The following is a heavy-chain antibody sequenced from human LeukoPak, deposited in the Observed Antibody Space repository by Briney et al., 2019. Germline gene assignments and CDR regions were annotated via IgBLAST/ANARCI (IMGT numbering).Heavy chain of an antibody. CDR1: GGTFSSYA. CDR2: IIPIFGTA. V-gene: IGHV1-69*13. Sequence: SVKVSCKASGGTFSSYAISWVRQAPGQGLEWMGGIIPIFGTANYAQKFQGRVTITADESTSTAYMELSSLRSEDTAVYYCARDHVVAGLLFDYWGQGTLVTVSS. J-gene: IGHJ4*02. D-gene: IGHD6-19*01. CDR3: ARDHVVAGLLFDY.